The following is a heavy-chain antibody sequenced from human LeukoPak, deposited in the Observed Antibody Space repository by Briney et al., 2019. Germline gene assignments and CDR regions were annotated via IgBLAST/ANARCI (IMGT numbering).Heavy chain of an antibody. Sequence: SETLSLTCTVSGGSISSYYWSWIRQPPGKGLEWIGYIYDSGSTNYNPSLKSRVTISVDTSKNQFSLKLSSVTAADTAVYYCASRDPARIFDYWGQGTLVTVSS. V-gene: IGHV4-4*08. D-gene: IGHD2-15*01. CDR3: ASRDPARIFDY. CDR1: GGSISSYY. J-gene: IGHJ4*02. CDR2: IYDSGST.